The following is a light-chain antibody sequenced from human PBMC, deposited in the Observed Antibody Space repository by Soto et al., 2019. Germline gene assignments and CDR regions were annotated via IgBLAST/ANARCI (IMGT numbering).Light chain of an antibody. CDR2: GAT. Sequence: ETVITQSPAILSVSKGERATLSCRASQSVYINVAWYQQKPGQAPRLLIYGATTRATGFPARFSGSGSGTEFTLTISSLQSEDFAVYYCQQYNNLPPWPFGQGANVAIK. CDR1: QSVYIN. CDR3: QQYNNLPPWP. V-gene: IGKV3-15*01. J-gene: IGKJ1*01.